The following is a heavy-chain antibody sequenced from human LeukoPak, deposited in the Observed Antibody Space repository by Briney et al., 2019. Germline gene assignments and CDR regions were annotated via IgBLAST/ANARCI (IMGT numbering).Heavy chain of an antibody. J-gene: IGHJ4*02. CDR2: IYYSGST. Sequence: PSETLSLTCTVSGGSISSSSYYWGWIRQPPGKGLEWIGSIYYSGSTYYNPSLKSRVTISVDTSKNQFSLKLSSVTAADTAVYYCARHATFLLDYWGQGTLVTVSS. CDR3: ARHATFLLDY. CDR1: GGSISSSSYY. V-gene: IGHV4-39*01. D-gene: IGHD2-15*01.